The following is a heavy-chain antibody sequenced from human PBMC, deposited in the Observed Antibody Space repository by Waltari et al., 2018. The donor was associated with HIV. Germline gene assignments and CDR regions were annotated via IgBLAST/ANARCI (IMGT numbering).Heavy chain of an antibody. D-gene: IGHD2-8*01. CDR1: GGPVIHRDYY. Sequence: QLQLQQSGPGLVKHSETLSLTCTVPGGPVIHRDYYWDFIRQSPGKGLEWIGNIYYTGTTFYNPSLKSRVTMSADLSKNQFSLRPRSVTAADTAIYYCARRPRMAGFYLYYGMDVWGQGTTVTVSS. CDR3: ARRPRMAGFYLYYGMDV. CDR2: IYYTGTT. V-gene: IGHV4-39*01. J-gene: IGHJ6*02.